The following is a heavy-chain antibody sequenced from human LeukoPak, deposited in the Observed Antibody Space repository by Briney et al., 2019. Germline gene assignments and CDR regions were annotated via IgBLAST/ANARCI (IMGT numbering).Heavy chain of an antibody. CDR2: INHSGST. D-gene: IGHD1-14*01. CDR1: GGSFSGYY. CDR3: ARMRGPNRYYYYYMDV. J-gene: IGHJ6*03. Sequence: SETLSLTCAVYGGSFSGYYWSWIRQPPGKGLEWIGEINHSGSTNYNPSLKSRVTISVDTSKNQFSLKLSSVTAADTAVYYCARMRGPNRYYYYYMDVWGKGTTVTVSS. V-gene: IGHV4-34*01.